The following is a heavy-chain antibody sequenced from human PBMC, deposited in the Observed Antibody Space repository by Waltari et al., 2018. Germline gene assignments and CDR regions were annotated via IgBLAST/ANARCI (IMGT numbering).Heavy chain of an antibody. V-gene: IGHV4-38-2*01. J-gene: IGHJ4*02. CDR2: LYHGGTT. Sequence: QVYLEESGPGLVKPSETLSLTCGVSGYSIGSAFYWGWIRQPPGKGLEWIGVLYHGGTTSYSPSLRSRVSISMDTSKNQFSLKLTSATAADTAVYYCAGQSTSAWTFDSWGQGTLVTVSS. D-gene: IGHD1-26*01. CDR1: GYSIGSAFY. CDR3: AGQSTSAWTFDS.